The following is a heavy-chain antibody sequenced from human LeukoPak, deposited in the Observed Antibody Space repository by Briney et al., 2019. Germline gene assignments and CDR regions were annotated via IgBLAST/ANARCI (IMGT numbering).Heavy chain of an antibody. Sequence: GGSLRLSCAASGFTFDDYGMSWVRQAPGKGLEWVSVIYSGGSTYYADSMKGRFTISRDNFKNTLYLQMNSLRAEDTAVYYCARDAPYGSGDGYWGQGTLVTVSS. V-gene: IGHV3-53*01. CDR2: IYSGGST. J-gene: IGHJ4*02. CDR3: ARDAPYGSGDGY. CDR1: GFTFDDYG. D-gene: IGHD3-10*01.